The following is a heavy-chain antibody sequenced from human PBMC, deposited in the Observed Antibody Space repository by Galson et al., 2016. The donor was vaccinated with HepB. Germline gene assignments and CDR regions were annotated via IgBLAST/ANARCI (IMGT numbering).Heavy chain of an antibody. D-gene: IGHD5-24*01. CDR3: ARGLYVETEGYGMDV. V-gene: IGHV1-2*02. Sequence: SVKVSCKASGYTFTGYHMHWVRQAPGQGLEWMGWINPNSGGTNYGQKFQGRVTMTRDTSISTAYMELSRLRSDDTAVYYCARGLYVETEGYGMDVWGQGTTVTVSS. J-gene: IGHJ6*02. CDR2: INPNSGGT. CDR1: GYTFTGYH.